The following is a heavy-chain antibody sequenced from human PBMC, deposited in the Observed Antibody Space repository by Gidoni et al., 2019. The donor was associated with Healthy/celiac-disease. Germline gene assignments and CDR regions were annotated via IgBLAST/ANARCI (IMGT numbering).Heavy chain of an antibody. CDR1: GFTFSSYG. Sequence: VQLVASGGGVVQPGRSLRLSCAASGFTFSSYGMHWVRQAPGKGLEWVAVISYDGSNKHYADSVKGRFTISRDKSKNTLYLQMNSLRAEDTAVYYCAKGFADWGQGTLVTVSS. V-gene: IGHV3-30*18. CDR3: AKGFAD. J-gene: IGHJ4*02. CDR2: ISYDGSNK.